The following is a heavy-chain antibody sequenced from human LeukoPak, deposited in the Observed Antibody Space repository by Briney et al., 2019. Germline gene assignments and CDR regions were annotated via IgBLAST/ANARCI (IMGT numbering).Heavy chain of an antibody. V-gene: IGHV4-39*07. CDR1: GGSISSSSYY. CDR2: IYYSGST. D-gene: IGHD3-10*01. J-gene: IGHJ5*02. Sequence: PSETLSLTCTVSGGSISSSSYYWGWIRQPPGKGLEWIGSIYYSGSTYYNPSLKSRVTISVDTSKNQFSLKLSSVTAADTAVYYCARAGLLWFGEPTRWFDPWGQGTLVTVSS. CDR3: ARAGLLWFGEPTRWFDP.